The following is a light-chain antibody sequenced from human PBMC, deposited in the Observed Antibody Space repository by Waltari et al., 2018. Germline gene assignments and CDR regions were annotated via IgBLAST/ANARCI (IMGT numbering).Light chain of an antibody. J-gene: IGKJ4*01. CDR3: QQYNNWPLT. V-gene: IGKV3-15*01. Sequence: EIVMTQSPANLSVSPGESATLSCRASQSVSIKVAWYQQKPGQAPRLLVSDASTRATVIPPRFSGSGSGTDFTLTISSLQSEDFAVYYCQQYNNWPLTFGGGTKVEIK. CDR1: QSVSIK. CDR2: DAS.